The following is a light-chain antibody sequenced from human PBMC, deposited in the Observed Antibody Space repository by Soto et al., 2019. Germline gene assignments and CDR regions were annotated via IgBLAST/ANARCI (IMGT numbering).Light chain of an antibody. CDR2: EAS. J-gene: IGLJ1*01. CDR1: SSDVGNYKY. V-gene: IGLV2-14*01. CDR3: VSYTSSGTYV. Sequence: QSALTQPASGSGSPGQSITISCTGTSSDVGNYKYVSWYQQHPGKAPKLMIYEASNRPSSVYNRFSGSKSGNTASLTMSGLQAEDETDYYCVSYTSSGTYVFGTGTKVTV.